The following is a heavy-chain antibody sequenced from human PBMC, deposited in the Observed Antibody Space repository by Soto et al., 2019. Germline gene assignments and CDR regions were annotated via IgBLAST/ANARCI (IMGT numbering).Heavy chain of an antibody. V-gene: IGHV3-23*01. D-gene: IGHD6-19*01. Sequence: GGSLRLSCAASGFTFSSYAMSWVRQAPGKGLEWVSAISGSGGSTYYADSVKGRFTISRDNSKDTLYLQMNSLRAEDTAVYYFASHPEQWLVWFDYWGQGTLVTVSS. CDR1: GFTFSSYA. CDR2: ISGSGGST. CDR3: ASHPEQWLVWFDY. J-gene: IGHJ4*02.